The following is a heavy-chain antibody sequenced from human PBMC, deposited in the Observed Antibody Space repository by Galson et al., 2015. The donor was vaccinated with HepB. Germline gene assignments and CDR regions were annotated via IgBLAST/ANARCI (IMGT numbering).Heavy chain of an antibody. D-gene: IGHD3-22*01. Sequence: QVQLQESGPGLVKPSETLSLTCAVSGGSISSSNWWSWVRQPPGKGLEWIGEIYHSGSTNYNPSLKSRVTISIDKSKNQFSLKLSSVTAADTAVYYCASHYYDSSGGDFYYGMDVWGQGTTVTVSS. CDR2: IYHSGST. CDR1: GGSISSSNW. J-gene: IGHJ6*02. V-gene: IGHV4-4*02. CDR3: ASHYYDSSGGDFYYGMDV.